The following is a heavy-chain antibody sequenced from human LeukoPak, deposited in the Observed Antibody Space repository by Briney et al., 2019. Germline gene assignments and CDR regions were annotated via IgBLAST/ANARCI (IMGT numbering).Heavy chain of an antibody. CDR3: AKSMVAYYGSGNYYPGDY. Sequence: GGSLRLSCAASGFTFSSYAMSWVRQAPGKGLEWVSAISGSGGSAYYADSVKGRFTISRDNSKNTLYLQMNSLRAEDTAVYYCAKSMVAYYGSGNYYPGDYWGQGTLVTVSS. CDR2: ISGSGGSA. V-gene: IGHV3-23*01. CDR1: GFTFSSYA. D-gene: IGHD3-10*01. J-gene: IGHJ4*02.